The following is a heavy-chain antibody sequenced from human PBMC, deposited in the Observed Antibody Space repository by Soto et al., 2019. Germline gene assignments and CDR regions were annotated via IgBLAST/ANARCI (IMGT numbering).Heavy chain of an antibody. D-gene: IGHD2-2*01. V-gene: IGHV5-51*01. CDR1: GFSFRNYW. CDR3: ARRGKYPNWLDP. J-gene: IGHJ5*02. CDR2: IFPADSGT. Sequence: GESLKISCKASGFSFRNYWIAWVRQVPGKGLEWMGIIFPADSGTRVSPSFQGQATLSADESASTIFLHWSSLRASDSATYFCARRGKYPNWLDPWGQGTLVTVS.